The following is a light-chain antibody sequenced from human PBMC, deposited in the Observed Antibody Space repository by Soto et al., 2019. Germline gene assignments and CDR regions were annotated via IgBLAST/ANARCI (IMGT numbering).Light chain of an antibody. J-gene: IGLJ3*02. CDR1: SNDVGGYNY. CDR2: DVS. CDR3: CSYAGTYWV. Sequence: QSALTQPRSVSGPPGQSVTISCTGTSNDVGGYNYVSWFQQHPGKVPKLMVYDVSYRPSGVPDRFSGSKSGNTASLTISGLQADDEGDYYCCSYAGTYWVFGGGTKVTVL. V-gene: IGLV2-11*01.